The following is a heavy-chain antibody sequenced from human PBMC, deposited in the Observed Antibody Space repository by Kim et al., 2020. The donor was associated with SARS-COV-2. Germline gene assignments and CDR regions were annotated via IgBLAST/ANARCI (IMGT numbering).Heavy chain of an antibody. J-gene: IGHJ3*01. D-gene: IGHD2-21*02. V-gene: IGHV3-30*04. CDR2: ISYDGRNK. Sequence: GGSLRLSCAASGFTFSSYAMHWVRQAPGKGLEWVAAISYDGRNKYYADSVKGRFTISRDNSKNTLYLQMNSLRAEDTAVYYCARDVVVVTASGALDFWGQGTMVTVSS. CDR1: GFTFSSYA. CDR3: ARDVVVVTASGALDF.